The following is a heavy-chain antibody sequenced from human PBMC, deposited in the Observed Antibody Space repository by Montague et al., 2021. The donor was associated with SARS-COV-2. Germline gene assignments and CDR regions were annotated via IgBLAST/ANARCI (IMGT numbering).Heavy chain of an antibody. CDR2: IHHGGST. CDR3: ARLGDGVVPSPILGVGPYYSYYYMDV. Sequence: SETLSLTCAVHGGSFSTYSWNWIRQPPGKGLEWIGEIHHGGSTNHNPSLKSRVTISADTSKNQFSLKLTSVAAADTAVYYRARLGDGVVPSPILGVGPYYSYYYMDVWGKGTTVTVSS. V-gene: IGHV4-34*01. CDR1: GGSFSTYS. J-gene: IGHJ6*03. D-gene: IGHD3-10*01.